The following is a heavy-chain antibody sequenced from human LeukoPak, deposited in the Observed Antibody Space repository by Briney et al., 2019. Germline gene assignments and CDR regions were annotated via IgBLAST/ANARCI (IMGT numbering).Heavy chain of an antibody. V-gene: IGHV4-59*01. CDR2: IYYSGST. D-gene: IGHD5-12*01. CDR1: GGSISSYY. Sequence: SETLSLTCTVSGGSISSYYWSWIRQPPGKGLEWIGYIYYSGSTNYNPSLKSRVTISVDTSKNQFSLKLSSVTAADTAVYYCARALVGYEIDYWGQGTLVTVSS. J-gene: IGHJ4*02. CDR3: ARALVGYEIDY.